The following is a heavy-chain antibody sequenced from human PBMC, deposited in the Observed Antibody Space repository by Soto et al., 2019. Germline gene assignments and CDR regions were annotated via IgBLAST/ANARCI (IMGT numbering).Heavy chain of an antibody. J-gene: IGHJ4*02. V-gene: IGHV4-34*01. D-gene: IGHD3-3*01. CDR1: GGSFSGYY. CDR2: INHSGST. CDR3: GRGEDHYYVFWSGYYPN. Sequence: SETLSLTCAVYGGSFSGYYWSWIRQPPGKGLEWIGEINHSGSTNYNPSLKSRVTISVDTSKNQFSLKLSSVTAADTAVYYCGRGEDHYYVFWSGYYPNWGRGTLVTVSS.